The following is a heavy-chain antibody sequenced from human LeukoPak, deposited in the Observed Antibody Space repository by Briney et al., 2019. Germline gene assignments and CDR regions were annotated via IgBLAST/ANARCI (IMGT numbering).Heavy chain of an antibody. D-gene: IGHD2-15*01. CDR2: ISYDGSHK. CDR1: GFTFSDYG. CDR3: ARAYCSGGSCYWGYAFDI. V-gene: IGHV3-30*03. J-gene: IGHJ3*02. Sequence: GGSLRLSCAVSGFTFSDYGMHWVRQAPGKGLEWVAVISYDGSHKYYADSVKGRFTISRDNSKNTLYLQMNSLRAEDTAVYYCARAYCSGGSCYWGYAFDIWGQGTMVTVSS.